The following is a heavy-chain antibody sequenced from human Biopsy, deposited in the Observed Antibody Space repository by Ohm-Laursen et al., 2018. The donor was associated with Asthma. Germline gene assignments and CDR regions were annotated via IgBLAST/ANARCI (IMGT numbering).Heavy chain of an antibody. CDR3: AKGGTYTTDRYAY. D-gene: IGHD1-26*01. CDR2: ISSSGAST. J-gene: IGHJ4*02. CDR1: GFTFMTYA. Sequence: SLRLSCAASGFTFMTYAMSWVRQAPGKGLEWVSSISSSGASTYYADSVKGRFTISRDNSKNTLYLQMSSLRADDTAVYYCAKGGTYTTDRYAYWGQGSLVTVSS. V-gene: IGHV3-23*01.